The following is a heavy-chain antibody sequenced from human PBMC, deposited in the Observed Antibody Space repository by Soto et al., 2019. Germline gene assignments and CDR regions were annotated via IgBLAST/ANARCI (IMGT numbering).Heavy chain of an antibody. J-gene: IGHJ4*02. Sequence: PGGSLSLSCAASGFTFSSYCMHWVRQAPGKGLEWVAVIWYDGSNKYYADSVKGRFTISRDNSKNTLYLQMNSLRAEDTAVYYCAREVGHYYGSGSYFYFDYWGQGTLVTVSS. D-gene: IGHD3-10*01. CDR2: IWYDGSNK. V-gene: IGHV3-33*01. CDR1: GFTFSSYC. CDR3: AREVGHYYGSGSYFYFDY.